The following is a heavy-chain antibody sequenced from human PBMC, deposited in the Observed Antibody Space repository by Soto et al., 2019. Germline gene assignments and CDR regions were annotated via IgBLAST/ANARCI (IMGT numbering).Heavy chain of an antibody. CDR2: INHSGST. D-gene: IGHD6-19*01. V-gene: IGHV4-34*01. CDR3: ARSVAGTDY. CDR1: GGSFSAYY. J-gene: IGHJ4*02. Sequence: QVQLQQWGAGLLKPSETLSLTCAVYGGSFSAYYWCWIRQPPGKGLEWIGEINHSGSTNYNPSLKSRVSKSIDTSKNQFSLKLSAVTAADTAVYYCARSVAGTDYWGQGTLVTVSS.